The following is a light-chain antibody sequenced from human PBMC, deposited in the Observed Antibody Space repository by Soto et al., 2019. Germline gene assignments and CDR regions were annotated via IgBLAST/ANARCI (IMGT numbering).Light chain of an antibody. CDR1: QSVSSN. CDR3: QQYNNWPPSWT. Sequence: EIVMTQSPATLSVSPGERATLSCRASQSVSSNLAWYQQKPGQAPRLLIYGASTRATGIPARFSGSGSGTEFTLTISSLQSEDFAVYYCQQYNNWPPSWTFGQWTKLEIK. V-gene: IGKV3-15*01. J-gene: IGKJ1*01. CDR2: GAS.